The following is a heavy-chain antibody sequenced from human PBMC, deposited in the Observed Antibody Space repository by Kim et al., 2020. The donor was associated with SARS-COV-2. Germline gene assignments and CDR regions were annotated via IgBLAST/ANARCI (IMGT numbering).Heavy chain of an antibody. Sequence: SQTLSLTCAISGDSVSSNSAAWNWIRQSPSRGLEWLGRTYYRSKWYYDYAVSVKDRITINPDTSKNQFSLHVNSVTPEDTAVYYCARLWGVAGPLGMDVWGQGTTVTVSS. CDR2: TYYRSKWYY. CDR3: ARLWGVAGPLGMDV. J-gene: IGHJ6*02. CDR1: GDSVSSNSAA. D-gene: IGHD6-19*01. V-gene: IGHV6-1*01.